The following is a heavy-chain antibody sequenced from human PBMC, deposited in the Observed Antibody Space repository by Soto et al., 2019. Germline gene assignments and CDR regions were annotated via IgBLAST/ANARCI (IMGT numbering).Heavy chain of an antibody. D-gene: IGHD6-19*01. CDR2: IYYSGST. J-gene: IGHJ4*02. Sequence: QVQLQESGPGLVKPSETLSLTCTVSGGSISSYYWSWIRQPPGKGLEWIGYIYYSGSTNYNPSLKSRVTISVDTSKNQFSLKLSSVTAADTAVYYCARAQKRLTYSSKHYFDYWGQGTLVTVSS. CDR3: ARAQKRLTYSSKHYFDY. V-gene: IGHV4-59*01. CDR1: GGSISSYY.